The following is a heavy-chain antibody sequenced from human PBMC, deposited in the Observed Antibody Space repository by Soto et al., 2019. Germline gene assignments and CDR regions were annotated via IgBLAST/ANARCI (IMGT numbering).Heavy chain of an antibody. CDR3: AIADSQIEGGWFDP. V-gene: IGHV1-2*02. J-gene: IGHJ5*02. CDR1: GYTFTSYG. D-gene: IGHD3-16*01. Sequence: QVQLVQSGAEVKKPGASVKVSCKASGYTFTSYGISWVRQAPGQGLEWMGWINPNSGGTNYAQKFQGRVTMTRDTSISTAYMELSRLRSDDTAVYYCAIADSQIEGGWFDPWGQGTLVTVSS. CDR2: INPNSGGT.